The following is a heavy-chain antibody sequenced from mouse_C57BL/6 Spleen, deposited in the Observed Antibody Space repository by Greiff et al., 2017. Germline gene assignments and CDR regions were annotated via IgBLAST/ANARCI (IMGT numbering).Heavy chain of an antibody. CDR2: IWRGGST. V-gene: IGHV2-5*01. Sequence: QVQLKQSGPGLVQPSQSLSITCTVSGFSLTSYGVHWVRQSPGKGLEWLGVIWRGGSTDYNAAFMSRLSITKDNSKSQVFFKMNSLQADDTAIYYCAKNDCDGLYYYAMDYWGQGTSVTVSS. CDR3: AKNDCDGLYYYAMDY. D-gene: IGHD6-5*01. J-gene: IGHJ4*01. CDR1: GFSLTSYG.